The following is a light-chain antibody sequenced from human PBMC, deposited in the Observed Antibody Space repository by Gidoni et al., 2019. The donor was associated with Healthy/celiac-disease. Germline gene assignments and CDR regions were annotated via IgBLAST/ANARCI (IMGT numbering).Light chain of an antibody. CDR3: MQALQTPIT. Sequence: EIVMTQSPLSLPVTPGEPASISCRSSQSLLHSNGYNYLDWYLQKPGQSPQLLIYWGSNRASVVPDRVSGSGSGTDFTLKISRVEAEDVGVYYCMQALQTPITFGQGTRLEIK. CDR1: QSLLHSNGYNY. CDR2: WGS. J-gene: IGKJ5*01. V-gene: IGKV2-28*01.